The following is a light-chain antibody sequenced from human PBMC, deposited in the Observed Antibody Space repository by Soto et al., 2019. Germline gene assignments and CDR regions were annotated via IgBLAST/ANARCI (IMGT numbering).Light chain of an antibody. CDR3: VLYMGSGIPNWV. Sequence: QTVVTQEPSFSVSPGGTVTLTCGLSSGSVSTSYYPSWYQQTPGQAPRTLIYSTNTRSSGVPDRFSGSILGNKAALTITGAQAYDESDYYCVLYMGSGIPNWVFGGGTKLTVL. CDR2: STN. CDR1: SGSVSTSYY. V-gene: IGLV8-61*01. J-gene: IGLJ3*02.